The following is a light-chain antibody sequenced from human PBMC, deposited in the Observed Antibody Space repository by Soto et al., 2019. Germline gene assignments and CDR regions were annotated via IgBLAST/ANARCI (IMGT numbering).Light chain of an antibody. J-gene: IGLJ1*01. CDR2: EVS. CDR3: SSYTSSSTPFLI. V-gene: IGLV2-14*01. Sequence: QSVLTQPASVSGSPGQSITISCTGTSSDVGGYNYVSWYQQHPGKAPKLMIYEVSNRPSGASNRFSGSKSGNTASLTISGLQAEDEADYYCSSYTSSSTPFLIFGTGTKLTVL. CDR1: SSDVGGYNY.